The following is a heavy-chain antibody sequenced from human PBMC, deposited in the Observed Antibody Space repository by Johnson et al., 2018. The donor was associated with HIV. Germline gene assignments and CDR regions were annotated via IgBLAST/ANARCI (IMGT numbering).Heavy chain of an antibody. V-gene: IGHV3-20*04. J-gene: IGHJ3*02. CDR3: ARDRRYYGSGSDGGAVDI. Sequence: EVQLVESGGGLVQPGGSLRLSCAASGFTFDDYGMSWVRQAPGKGLEWVSGINWNGGSTGYADSVKGRFTISRDNAKNSLYLQMNSLRAEDTALYYCARDRRYYGSGSDGGAVDIWGQGTMVTVSS. CDR2: INWNGGST. CDR1: GFTFDDYG. D-gene: IGHD3-10*01.